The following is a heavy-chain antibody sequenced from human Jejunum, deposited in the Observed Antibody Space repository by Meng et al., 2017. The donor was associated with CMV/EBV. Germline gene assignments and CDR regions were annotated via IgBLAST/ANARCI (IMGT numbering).Heavy chain of an antibody. CDR3: ARGLMGCTSTSCYSGWFDP. V-gene: IGHV3-21*01. CDR1: TYS. D-gene: IGHD2-2*02. J-gene: IGHJ5*02. Sequence: TYSMNWVRQAPGKGLEWVSSISGSGDNIYYADSVKGRFTISRDNAKNSLFLQMNSLRAKDTAVYYCARGLMGCTSTSCYSGWFDPWGQGTLVTVSS. CDR2: ISGSGDNI.